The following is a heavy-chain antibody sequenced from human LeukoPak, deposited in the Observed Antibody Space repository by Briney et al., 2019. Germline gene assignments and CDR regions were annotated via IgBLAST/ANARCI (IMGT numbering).Heavy chain of an antibody. V-gene: IGHV3-23*01. CDR3: ARQSDLDY. CDR1: GFTFSSYA. Sequence: GGSLRLSCAASGFTFSSYAMCWVCQAPGTGRGWVSHLCGRGGSTYYADSVKGRFSISRDNSKNTQYRQRNSLRDDHTAVYYCARQSDLDYWGQGTLVTVSS. CDR2: LCGRGGST. J-gene: IGHJ4*02.